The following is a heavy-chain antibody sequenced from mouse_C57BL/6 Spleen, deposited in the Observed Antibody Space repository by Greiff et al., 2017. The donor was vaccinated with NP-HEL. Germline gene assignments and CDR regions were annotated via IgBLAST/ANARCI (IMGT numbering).Heavy chain of an antibody. CDR1: GYTFTSYW. D-gene: IGHD1-1*01. CDR3: AMNYGSGAYYYAMDY. Sequence: QVQLQQPGAELVMPGASVKLSCKASGYTFTSYWMHWVKQRPGQGLEWIGEIDPSDSYTNYNQKFKGKSTLTVDKSSSPAYMQLSSLTSEDSAVYYCAMNYGSGAYYYAMDYWGQGTSVTVSS. J-gene: IGHJ4*01. V-gene: IGHV1-69*01. CDR2: IDPSDSYT.